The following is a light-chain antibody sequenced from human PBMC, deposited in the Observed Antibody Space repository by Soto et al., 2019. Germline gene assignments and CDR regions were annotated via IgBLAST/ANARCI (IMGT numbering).Light chain of an antibody. CDR2: DAS. CDR3: QQCRNWPLT. CDR1: QNVYNN. Sequence: EMVRARSQATLSVSPGEGATLSCKASQNVYNNLAWYQQRPGQPPRLLIYDASTRATGTSARFSGSGYGTEFTLTISSLQSEDFAVYFCQQCRNWPLTFGGGTKVDIK. J-gene: IGKJ4*01. V-gene: IGKV3-15*01.